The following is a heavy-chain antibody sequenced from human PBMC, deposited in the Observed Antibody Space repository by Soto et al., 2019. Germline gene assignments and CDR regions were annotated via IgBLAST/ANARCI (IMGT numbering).Heavy chain of an antibody. J-gene: IGHJ4*02. CDR1: GFSLSTSGVG. CDR2: IYWDDDK. D-gene: IGHD3-9*01. CDR3: AHGYVLRYFDWLLIYY. V-gene: IGHV2-5*02. Sequence: QITLKESGPTLVKPTQTLTLTCTFSGFSLSTSGVGVGWIRQPPGKALEWLALIYWDDDKRYSPSLKSRLTITKDTSKNQVVLTMTNMDPVDTATYYCAHGYVLRYFDWLLIYYWCQGTLVTVSS.